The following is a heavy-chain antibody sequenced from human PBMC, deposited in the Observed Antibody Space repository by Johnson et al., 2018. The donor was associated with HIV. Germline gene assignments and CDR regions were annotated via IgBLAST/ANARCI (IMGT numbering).Heavy chain of an antibody. D-gene: IGHD3-9*01. CDR2: INGDGSRT. V-gene: IGHV3-74*01. CDR1: GFTFSDHW. Sequence: VQLVESGGGLVQPGGSLRLSCGASGFTFSDHWMQWVRQVPGKGLVWVSRINGDGSRTSYADSMKGRFTISRDNSKNTLYLQMNSLRAEDTAVYYCAKDPPGVDDIHAFDIWGQGTMVTVSS. J-gene: IGHJ3*02. CDR3: AKDPPGVDDIHAFDI.